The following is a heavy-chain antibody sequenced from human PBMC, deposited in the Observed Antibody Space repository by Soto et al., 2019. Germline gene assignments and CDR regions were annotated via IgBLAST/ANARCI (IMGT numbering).Heavy chain of an antibody. CDR2: ISPYSADT. V-gene: IGHV1-18*01. J-gene: IGHJ5*02. D-gene: IGHD5-12*01. CDR3: ARDLGTEYSDP. Sequence: ASVKVSCKAFGYTFTDYVITWVRQAPGRGLEWMGWISPYSADTNYAQKFQGRLTITADTSTGKAYMELTTLTPDDTAVYFCARDLGTEYSDPWGQGTLVTVSS. CDR1: GYTFTDYV.